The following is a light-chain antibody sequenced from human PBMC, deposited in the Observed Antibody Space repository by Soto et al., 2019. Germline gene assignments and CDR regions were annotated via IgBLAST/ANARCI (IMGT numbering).Light chain of an antibody. V-gene: IGKV1-39*01. CDR3: QQSYTKPLT. J-gene: IGKJ4*01. CDR1: QSISFY. Sequence: VQMTQYKTSLSASVGDRVTITCRASQSISFYVNWYQQRPGKAPKLLISAASSLQSGVPSRFSGSGSGTDFTLTISSLQPEDFATYSCQQSYTKPLTFRGGAKVHI. CDR2: AAS.